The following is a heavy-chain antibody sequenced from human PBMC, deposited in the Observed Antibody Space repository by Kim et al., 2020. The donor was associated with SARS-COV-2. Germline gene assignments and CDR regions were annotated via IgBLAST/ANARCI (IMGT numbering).Heavy chain of an antibody. J-gene: IGHJ4*02. CDR3: SRHVERRIIAAAPYYFDC. CDR1: GGSISSSSYY. D-gene: IGHD6-13*01. V-gene: IGHV4-39*01. Sequence: SETLSLTCTVSGGSISSSSYYWGWIRQPPWKGLEWIGSIYYSGSTYYNPSLKSRVTISVDTSKNQFSLKLSSVTAADTAVYYCSRHVERRIIAAAPYYFDCWGQGTLVTVSS. CDR2: IYYSGST.